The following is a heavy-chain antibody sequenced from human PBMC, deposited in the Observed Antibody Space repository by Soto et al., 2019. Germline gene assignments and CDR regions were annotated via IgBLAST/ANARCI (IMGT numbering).Heavy chain of an antibody. CDR3: ARARGQRYRHAFLV. CDR2: IHYIETT. CDR1: GDSSSESDYY. V-gene: IGHV4-39*01. J-gene: IGHJ3*01. D-gene: IGHD3-9*01. Sequence: PSETLSPTCTVSGDSSSESDYYWGWILQPPGGGLEWLGSIHYIETTYYSSSLKGRATISVDTSQNLISLNLKSATAADTAVYFCARARGQRYRHAFLVWGQGTMVTVS.